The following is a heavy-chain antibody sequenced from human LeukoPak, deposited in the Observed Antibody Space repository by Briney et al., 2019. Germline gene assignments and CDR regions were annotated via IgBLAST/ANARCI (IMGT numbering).Heavy chain of an antibody. CDR1: GFTFSSYW. Sequence: GGSLRLSCAASGFTFSSYWMTWVRQAPGKGLEWVANIKHNGDELNYVDSVEDRSTISRDNAKNSLYLHMTSLRAEDTAVYYCARELRTFDSWGQGTLVTVSS. D-gene: IGHD3-16*01. J-gene: IGHJ4*02. CDR3: ARELRTFDS. V-gene: IGHV3-7*01. CDR2: IKHNGDEL.